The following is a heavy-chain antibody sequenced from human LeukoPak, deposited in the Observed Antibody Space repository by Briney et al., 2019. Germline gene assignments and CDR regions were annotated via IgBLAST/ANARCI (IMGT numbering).Heavy chain of an antibody. CDR1: GGTFSGYA. D-gene: IGHD3-3*01. CDR3: ARGESITIFGVVTNDFDY. Sequence: GSSVKVSCKASGGTFSGYAISWVRQAPGQGLEWMGGIIPIFGTANYAQKFQGRVTITADESTSTAYMELSSLRSEDTAVYYCARGESITIFGVVTNDFDYWGQGTLVTVSS. J-gene: IGHJ4*02. CDR2: IIPIFGTA. V-gene: IGHV1-69*01.